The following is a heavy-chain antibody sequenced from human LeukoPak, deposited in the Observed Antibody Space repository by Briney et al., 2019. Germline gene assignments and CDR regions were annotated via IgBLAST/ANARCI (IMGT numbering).Heavy chain of an antibody. CDR3: ARVAPTSSSWYYRGDEYFQH. J-gene: IGHJ1*01. CDR1: GGSISSYY. D-gene: IGHD6-13*01. CDR2: IYYSGST. V-gene: IGHV4-59*01. Sequence: PSETLSLTCTVSGGSISSYYWSWIRQPPGKGLEWIGYIYYSGSTNYNPSLKSRVTISVDTSKNQFSLKLSSVTAADTAVYYCARVAPTSSSWYYRGDEYFQHWGQGTLVTVSS.